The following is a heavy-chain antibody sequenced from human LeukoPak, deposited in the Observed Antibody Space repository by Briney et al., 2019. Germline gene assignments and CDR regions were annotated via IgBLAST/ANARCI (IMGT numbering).Heavy chain of an antibody. CDR3: ARDFHSSGWPFDY. V-gene: IGHV1-69*04. CDR1: GGTFSSYA. J-gene: IGHJ4*02. CDR2: IIPILGIA. Sequence: ASVKVSCKASGGTFSSYAISCVREAPGQGLEWMGRIIPILGIANYAQKFQGRVTITADKSTSTAYMELSSLRSEDTAVYYCARDFHSSGWPFDYWGQGTLVTVSS. D-gene: IGHD6-19*01.